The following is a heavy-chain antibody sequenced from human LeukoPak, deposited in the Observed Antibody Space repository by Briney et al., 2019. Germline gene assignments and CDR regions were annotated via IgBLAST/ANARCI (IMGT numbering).Heavy chain of an antibody. CDR1: GYSITSGYY. CDR3: ARFTVDGSGYPYYMDV. CDR2: IYNGGSI. V-gene: IGHV4-38-2*02. D-gene: IGHD3-22*01. J-gene: IGHJ6*03. Sequence: PSETLSLTCTVSGYSITSGYYWGWIRQPPGGGLEWIGSIYNGGSIYYDPSLKGRVTISVATSKNEVSLKLSSVTAADTAVYYCARFTVDGSGYPYYMDVWGKGTTVTVSS.